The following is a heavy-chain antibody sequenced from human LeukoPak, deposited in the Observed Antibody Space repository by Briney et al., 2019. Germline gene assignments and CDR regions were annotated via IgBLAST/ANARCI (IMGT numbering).Heavy chain of an antibody. Sequence: ASVKVSCKASGYTFTDYYMNWVRQAPGQGLEWMGWINPNSGGTNYAQKFQGRVTMTRDTSISTAYMELSRLRSDDTAVYYCASIGPSYSSGWYPDENFDYWGQGTLVTVSS. CDR1: GYTFTDYY. V-gene: IGHV1-2*02. D-gene: IGHD6-19*01. CDR3: ASIGPSYSSGWYPDENFDY. J-gene: IGHJ4*02. CDR2: INPNSGGT.